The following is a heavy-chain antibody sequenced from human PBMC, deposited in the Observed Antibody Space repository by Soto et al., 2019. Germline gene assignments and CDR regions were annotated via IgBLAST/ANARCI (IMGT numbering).Heavy chain of an antibody. CDR2: IIPIFGTA. CDR3: ARPGGSYYGGVVF. J-gene: IGHJ4*02. V-gene: IGHV1-69*12. Sequence: QVQLVQSGAEVKKPGSSVKVSCKASGGTFSSYAISWVRQAPGQGLEWMGGIIPIFGTADYAQKFQGRVTVTADGAKSTAYMGLTSLRSEDTAVYYCARPGGSYYGGVVFWGQGTVVTVSS. CDR1: GGTFSSYA. D-gene: IGHD1-26*01.